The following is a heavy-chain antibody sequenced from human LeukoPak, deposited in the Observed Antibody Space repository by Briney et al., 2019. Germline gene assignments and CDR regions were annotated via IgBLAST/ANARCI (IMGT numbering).Heavy chain of an antibody. Sequence: GGSLRLSCAASGFTFSTYAMTWVRQAPGKGLEWVSTIRGDGDRTYYADSVTGRFIISRDNSKNKLYLQLSTLRAEDTAVYYCAKDQADGYTNYGDYWGQGTLVTVSS. CDR1: GFTFSTYA. D-gene: IGHD5-24*01. J-gene: IGHJ4*02. V-gene: IGHV3-23*01. CDR3: AKDQADGYTNYGDY. CDR2: IRGDGDRT.